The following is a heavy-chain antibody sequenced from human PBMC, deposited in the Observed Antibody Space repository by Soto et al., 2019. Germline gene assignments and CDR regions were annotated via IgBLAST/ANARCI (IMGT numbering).Heavy chain of an antibody. J-gene: IGHJ4*02. CDR2: ISGSGGST. V-gene: IGHV3-23*01. Sequence: PGGSLRLSCAASGFTFSSYAMSWVRQAPGKGLEWVSAISGSGGSTYYADSVKGRFTISRDNSKNTLYLQMNSLRAEDTAVYYCAKDGIVVVPAAAHFDYWGQGTLVTVSS. D-gene: IGHD2-2*01. CDR3: AKDGIVVVPAAAHFDY. CDR1: GFTFSSYA.